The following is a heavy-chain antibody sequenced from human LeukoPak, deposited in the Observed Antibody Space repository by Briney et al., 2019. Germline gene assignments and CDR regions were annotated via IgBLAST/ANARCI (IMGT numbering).Heavy chain of an antibody. CDR1: GYTFTSYG. V-gene: IGHV1-18*01. Sequence: RASVKVSCKASGYTFTSYGISWVRQAPGQGLEWMGWISAYNGNTNYAQKLQGRVTMTTDTSTSTAYMELRSLRSDDTAVYYCARDSTPYYDFWSVSLYYYYYMDVWGKGTTVTVSS. CDR3: ARDSTPYYDFWSVSLYYYYYMDV. CDR2: ISAYNGNT. J-gene: IGHJ6*03. D-gene: IGHD3-3*01.